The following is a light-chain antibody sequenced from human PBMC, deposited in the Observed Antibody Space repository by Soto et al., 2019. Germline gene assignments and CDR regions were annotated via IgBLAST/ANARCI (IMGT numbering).Light chain of an antibody. Sequence: IVLTQSPDTRSLCPGERATLYCRTSRSVSSSYLAWYQHKAGQAPRLLISGASNRATDIPDRFSGSESGTDFTLTISRLEPEDFAVYYCQHYGSSPPYTFGQGTRLDIK. CDR2: GAS. CDR1: RSVSSSY. J-gene: IGKJ5*01. CDR3: QHYGSSPPYT. V-gene: IGKV3-20*01.